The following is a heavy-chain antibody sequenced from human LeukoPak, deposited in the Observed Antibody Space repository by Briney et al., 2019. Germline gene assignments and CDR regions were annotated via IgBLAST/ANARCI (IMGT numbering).Heavy chain of an antibody. V-gene: IGHV3-48*03. J-gene: IGHJ4*02. Sequence: GGSLRLSCAASGFRFSSYEMNWVRQAPGRGLEWVSYIGNTGRTIYYVDSVKGRFTVSRDNAKNSLYLQMNSLRAEDAAIYYCVRGDRYFFDYWGQGTLVTVSS. D-gene: IGHD1-14*01. CDR1: GFRFSSYE. CDR2: IGNTGRTI. CDR3: VRGDRYFFDY.